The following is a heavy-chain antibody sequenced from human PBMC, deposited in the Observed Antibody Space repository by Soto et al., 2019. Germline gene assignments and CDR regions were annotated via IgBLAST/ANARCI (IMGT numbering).Heavy chain of an antibody. Sequence: SETLSLTCTVSGGSISSGDYCWSWIRQPPGKGLEWIGYIYYSGSTYYNPSLKSRVTISVDTSKNQFSPKLSSVTAADTVVYYCATCYTVNNWFDPWGQGTLVTVSS. J-gene: IGHJ5*02. V-gene: IGHV4-30-4*01. CDR2: IYYSGST. D-gene: IGHD2-2*02. CDR1: GGSISSGDYC. CDR3: ATCYTVNNWFDP.